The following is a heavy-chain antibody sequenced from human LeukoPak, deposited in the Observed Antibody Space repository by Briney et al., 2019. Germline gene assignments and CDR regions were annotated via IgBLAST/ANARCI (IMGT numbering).Heavy chain of an antibody. V-gene: IGHV4-34*01. CDR3: ARVLGNYVLIFDY. CDR1: GGSFSGYY. CDR2: INHSGST. D-gene: IGHD1-7*01. J-gene: IGHJ4*02. Sequence: SETLSLTCAVYGGSFSGYYWSWIRQPPGKGLEWIGEINHSGSTNYNPSLKSRVTIPVDTSKNQFSLKLSSVTAADTAVYYCARVLGNYVLIFDYWGQGTLVTVSS.